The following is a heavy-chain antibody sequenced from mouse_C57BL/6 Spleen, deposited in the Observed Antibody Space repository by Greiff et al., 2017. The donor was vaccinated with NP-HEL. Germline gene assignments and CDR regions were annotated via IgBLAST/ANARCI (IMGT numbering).Heavy chain of an antibody. Sequence: VHLVESGGGLVKPGGSLKLSCAASGFTFSDYGMHWVRQAPETGLEWVAYISSGSSTIYYADTVKGRFTISRDNAKNTLFLQMNSLRSEDTAMYYCASETEGPYAMDYWGQGTSVTVSS. V-gene: IGHV5-17*01. CDR1: GFTFSDYG. J-gene: IGHJ4*01. CDR2: ISSGSSTI. CDR3: ASETEGPYAMDY. D-gene: IGHD4-1*01.